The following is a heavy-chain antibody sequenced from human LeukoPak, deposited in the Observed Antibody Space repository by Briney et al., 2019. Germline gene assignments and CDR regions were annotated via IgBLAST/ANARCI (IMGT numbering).Heavy chain of an antibody. CDR3: ARDRWRFCSSTSCYGDDY. Sequence: ASVKVSCKASGYTFTGYYMHWVRQAPGQGLEWMGWINPNSGGTNCAQKFQGRVTMTRDTSISTAYMELSRLRSDDRDVYYCARDRWRFCSSTSCYGDDYWGQGTLVTVSS. V-gene: IGHV1-2*02. CDR1: GYTFTGYY. D-gene: IGHD2-2*01. J-gene: IGHJ4*02. CDR2: INPNSGGT.